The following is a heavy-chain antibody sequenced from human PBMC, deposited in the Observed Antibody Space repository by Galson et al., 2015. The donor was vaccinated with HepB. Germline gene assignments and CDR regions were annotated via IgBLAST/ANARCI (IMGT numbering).Heavy chain of an antibody. Sequence: SLRLSCAASGFTVSSNYMTWVRQAPGKGLEWVSVIYSGGSTDNADSVKGRFTISRDNSKNTLYFQLNSLRAEDTAVYYCARGYSRSWYSGLGYWGQGTLVTVSS. J-gene: IGHJ4*02. CDR2: IYSGGST. CDR3: ARGYSRSWYSGLGY. D-gene: IGHD6-13*01. V-gene: IGHV3-53*01. CDR1: GFTVSSNY.